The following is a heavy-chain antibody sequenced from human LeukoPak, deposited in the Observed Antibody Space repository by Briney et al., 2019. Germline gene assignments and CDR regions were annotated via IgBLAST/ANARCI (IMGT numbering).Heavy chain of an antibody. Sequence: GGSLRLSCAASGFTFDDYAMHCVRQAPGKGLEWVSGISWNSGSIGYADSVKGRFTISRDNAKNSLYLQMNSLRAEDMALYYCAKGLSYDSSGYYDYWGQGTLVTVSS. CDR1: GFTFDDYA. CDR3: AKGLSYDSSGYYDY. CDR2: ISWNSGSI. J-gene: IGHJ4*02. D-gene: IGHD3-22*01. V-gene: IGHV3-9*03.